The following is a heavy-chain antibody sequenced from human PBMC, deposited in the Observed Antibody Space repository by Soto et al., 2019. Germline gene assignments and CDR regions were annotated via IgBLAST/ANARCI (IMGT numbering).Heavy chain of an antibody. D-gene: IGHD2-2*01. V-gene: IGHV3-74*01. Sequence: GSLRLSCASSRFTFSNSWMHWVRQVSGKGLEWVSRINADGTSTSYADSVKGRFTISRDNAKNTLYLHVNSLRAEDTAVYYCVKVLARGVGVPRFYFDSWGQGALVTVSS. CDR2: INADGTST. CDR1: RFTFSNSW. CDR3: VKVLARGVGVPRFYFDS. J-gene: IGHJ4*02.